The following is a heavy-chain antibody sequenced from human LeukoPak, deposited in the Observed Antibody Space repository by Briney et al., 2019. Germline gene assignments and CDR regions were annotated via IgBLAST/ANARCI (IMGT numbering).Heavy chain of an antibody. CDR1: GFTVSSNY. Sequence: GGSLRLFCAASGFTVSSNYMSWVRQAPGKGLEWVSVIYSGGSTYYADSVKGRFTISRGNSKNTLYLQMNSLRAEDTAVYYCARAQYYDSSGYYYRYYFDYWGQGTLVTVSS. D-gene: IGHD3-22*01. V-gene: IGHV3-53*01. CDR2: IYSGGST. J-gene: IGHJ4*02. CDR3: ARAQYYDSSGYYYRYYFDY.